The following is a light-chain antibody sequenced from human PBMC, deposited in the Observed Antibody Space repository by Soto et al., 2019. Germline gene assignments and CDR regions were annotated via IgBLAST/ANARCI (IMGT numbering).Light chain of an antibody. CDR2: RVS. Sequence: DVVMTQSPLSLPVTLGQPASISCRSSQGLLYSDGYTYLNWFQQRPGQSPRRLIYRVSNRDSGVPDRFSGRGSGTDFTLKISRVEAEDVGVYYCMQGTHWPPITFGQGTRLEIK. J-gene: IGKJ5*01. CDR3: MQGTHWPPIT. CDR1: QGLLYSDGYTY. V-gene: IGKV2-30*01.